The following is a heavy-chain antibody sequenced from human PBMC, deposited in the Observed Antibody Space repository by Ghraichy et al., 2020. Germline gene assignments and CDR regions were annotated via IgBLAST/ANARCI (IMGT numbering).Heavy chain of an antibody. CDR3: ARGGSRGIEAFDI. Sequence: SETLSLTCTVSGGSISSYYWSWIRQPPGKGLEWIGYIYYSGSTNYNPSLKSRVTISVATSKNQFSLKLSSVTAADTAVYYCARGGSRGIEAFDIWGQGTMVTVSS. J-gene: IGHJ3*02. V-gene: IGHV4-59*08. D-gene: IGHD2-15*01. CDR2: IYYSGST. CDR1: GGSISSYY.